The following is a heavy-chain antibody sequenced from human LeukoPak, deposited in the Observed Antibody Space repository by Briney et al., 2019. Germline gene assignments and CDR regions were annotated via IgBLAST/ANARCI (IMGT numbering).Heavy chain of an antibody. V-gene: IGHV3-7*01. J-gene: IGHJ4*02. CDR1: GFTFSSYW. D-gene: IGHD3-10*01. CDR2: IKQDGSEK. Sequence: PGGSLRLSCAASGFTFSSYWMSWVRQAPGKGLEWVANIKQDGSEKYYVDSVKGRFTISRDNAKNSLYLQMNSLRAEDTAVYYCAREDSWFGESPFGPTWGQGTLVTVSS. CDR3: AREDSWFGESPFGPT.